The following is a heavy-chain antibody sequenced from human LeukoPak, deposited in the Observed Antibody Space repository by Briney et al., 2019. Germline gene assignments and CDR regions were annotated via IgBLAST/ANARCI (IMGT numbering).Heavy chain of an antibody. CDR1: GGTLSSFV. J-gene: IGHJ5*02. CDR3: ARDDYDILTGYPNWFDP. D-gene: IGHD3-9*01. V-gene: IGHV1-69*06. Sequence: SVKVSRKSSGGTLSSFVISWVRQAPGQGVEGVGGNHPIFGKANYAEKCQGRVTIAADKATRTAYMELSSLRSEVTAGDCCARDDYDILTGYPNWFDPWGQGTLVSVSS. CDR2: NHPIFGKA.